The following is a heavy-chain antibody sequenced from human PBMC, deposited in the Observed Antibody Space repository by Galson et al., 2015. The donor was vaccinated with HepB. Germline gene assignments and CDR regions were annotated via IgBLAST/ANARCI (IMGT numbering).Heavy chain of an antibody. J-gene: IGHJ5*02. D-gene: IGHD3-10*01. CDR3: ARAPNYYGSGTYYNSRFDL. Sequence: SLRLSCAASGFTFNSYTMNWVRQAPGKGLEWVSFISSSSSYIYYADSVKGRFTISRDNAKNSLYLQMSSLRAEDTAVYYCARAPNYYGSGTYYNSRFDLWGQGTLVTVSS. V-gene: IGHV3-21*01. CDR1: GFTFNSYT. CDR2: ISSSSSYI.